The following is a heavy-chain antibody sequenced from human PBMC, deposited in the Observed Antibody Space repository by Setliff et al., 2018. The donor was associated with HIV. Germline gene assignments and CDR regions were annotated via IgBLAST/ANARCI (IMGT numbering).Heavy chain of an antibody. Sequence: QTLSLTCTISGGSITGYYWSWIRQHPGKGLEWIGYIHYSGNTYNNPSLNSRISISVDMSKNKFSLKLSSLTAADTAVYYCARGGLGVVTSFDSWGPGTLVTVSS. D-gene: IGHD3-3*01. J-gene: IGHJ4*02. V-gene: IGHV4-31*03. CDR3: ARGGLGVVTSFDS. CDR1: GGSITGYY. CDR2: IHYSGNT.